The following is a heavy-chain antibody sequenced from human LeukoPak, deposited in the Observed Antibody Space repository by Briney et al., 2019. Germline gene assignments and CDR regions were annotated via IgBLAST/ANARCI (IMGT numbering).Heavy chain of an antibody. D-gene: IGHD1-1*01. J-gene: IGHJ6*02. Sequence: GGSLRLSCAASGFTVSSNYMSWVRQAPGKGLEWVSVIYSGGSTYYADSVKGRFTISRDNSKNTLYLQMNSLRAEDTAVYYCASVSVTTGISGPVYYYGMDVWGQGTTVTVSS. CDR2: IYSGGST. CDR1: GFTVSSNY. CDR3: ASVSVTTGISGPVYYYGMDV. V-gene: IGHV3-66*01.